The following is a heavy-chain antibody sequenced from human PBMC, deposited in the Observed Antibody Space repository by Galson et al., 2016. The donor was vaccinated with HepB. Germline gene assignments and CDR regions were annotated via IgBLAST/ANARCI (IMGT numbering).Heavy chain of an antibody. Sequence: SLRLSCAASGFTFSSYWMSWVRQAPEKGLEWVANIKEDGSEKYYVDSVKGRITISRDNAKNSLYLQMNSLRADDTSVYYCARGRLWFGEPHYYGMGVWGQGTTVTVSS. D-gene: IGHD3-10*01. CDR2: IKEDGSEK. CDR3: ARGRLWFGEPHYYGMGV. V-gene: IGHV3-7*01. J-gene: IGHJ6*02. CDR1: GFTFSSYW.